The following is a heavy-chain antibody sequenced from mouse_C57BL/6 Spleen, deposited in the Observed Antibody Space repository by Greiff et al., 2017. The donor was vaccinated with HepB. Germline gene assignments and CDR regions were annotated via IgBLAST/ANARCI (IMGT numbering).Heavy chain of an antibody. J-gene: IGHJ4*01. CDR3: TRVRWLRGAYPMDY. Sequence: VQLQQSGAELVRPGASVTLSCKASGYTFTDYEMHWVKQTPVHGLEWIGAIDPETGGTAYNQKFKGKAILTADKSSSTAYMELRSLTSEDSAVYYCTRVRWLRGAYPMDYWGQGTSVTVSS. CDR1: GYTFTDYE. V-gene: IGHV1-15*01. CDR2: IDPETGGT. D-gene: IGHD1-1*02.